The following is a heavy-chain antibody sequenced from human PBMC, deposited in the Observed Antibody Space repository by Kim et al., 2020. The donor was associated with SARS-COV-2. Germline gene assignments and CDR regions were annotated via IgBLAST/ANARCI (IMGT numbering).Heavy chain of an antibody. CDR3: ARDNLDYGGNSWFAP. Sequence: GGSLRLSCAASGFTFSSYGMHWVRQAPGKGLEWVAVIWYDGSNKYYADSVKGRFTISRDNSKNTLYLQMNSLRAEDTAVYYCARDNLDYGGNSWFAPWGQGALVSVSS. CDR2: IWYDGSNK. D-gene: IGHD4-17*01. J-gene: IGHJ5*02. V-gene: IGHV3-33*08. CDR1: GFTFSSYG.